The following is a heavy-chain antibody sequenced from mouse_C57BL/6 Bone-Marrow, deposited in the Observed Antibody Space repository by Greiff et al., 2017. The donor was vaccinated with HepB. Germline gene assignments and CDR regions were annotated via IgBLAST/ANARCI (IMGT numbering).Heavy chain of an antibody. CDR3: AREGGDWYFDV. V-gene: IGHV1-50*01. J-gene: IGHJ1*03. Sequence: QVQLKQPGAELVKPGASVKLSCKASGYTFTSYWMQWVKQRPGQGLEWIGEIDPSDSYTNYNQKFKGKATLTVDTSSSTAYMQLSSLTSEDSAVYYCAREGGDWYFDVWGTGTTVTVSS. CDR1: GYTFTSYW. CDR2: IDPSDSYT.